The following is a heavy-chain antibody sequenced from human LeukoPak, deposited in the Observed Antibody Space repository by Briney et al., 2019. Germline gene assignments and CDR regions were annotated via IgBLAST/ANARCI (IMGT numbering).Heavy chain of an antibody. D-gene: IGHD6-13*01. CDR1: GYSISSGYY. V-gene: IGHV4-38-2*02. J-gene: IGHJ3*02. Sequence: SETLSLTCTVSGYSISSGYYWGWIRQPPGKGLEWIGSIYHSGSTYYNPSLKSRVTISVDTSKNQFSLKLSSVTAADQAVYYCARDVLVHAPARAFDIWGQGTMVTVSS. CDR2: IYHSGST. CDR3: ARDVLVHAPARAFDI.